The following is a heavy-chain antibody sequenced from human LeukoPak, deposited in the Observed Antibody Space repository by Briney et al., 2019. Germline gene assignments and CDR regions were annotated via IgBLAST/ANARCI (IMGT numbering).Heavy chain of an antibody. CDR2: IYYSGST. D-gene: IGHD2-2*01. V-gene: IGHV4-59*01. Sequence: SETLSLTCTVSGGSINSYYWSWIRQPPGKGLGWIGYIYYSGSTNYNPSLKSRVTISVDTSKNQFSLKLSSVTAADTAVYYCARGRWAMYYFDYWGQGTLVTVSS. CDR3: ARGRWAMYYFDY. CDR1: GGSINSYY. J-gene: IGHJ4*02.